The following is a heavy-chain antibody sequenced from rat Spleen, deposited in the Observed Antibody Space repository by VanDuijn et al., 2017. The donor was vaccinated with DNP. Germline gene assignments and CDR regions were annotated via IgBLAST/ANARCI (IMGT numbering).Heavy chain of an antibody. V-gene: IGHV2S12*01. Sequence: QVQLKESGPGLVQPSQTLSLTCTVSGFSLTSYGVSWVRQPPGKGLEWIATMSSNGATYYNSVLKSRLSIRRDTSKSQVLLKMNSLQTEDTATYFCCRVWDSWGQGVMVTVSS. CDR2: MSSNGAT. CDR1: GFSLTSYG. J-gene: IGHJ2*01. D-gene: IGHD1-3*01. CDR3: CRVWDS.